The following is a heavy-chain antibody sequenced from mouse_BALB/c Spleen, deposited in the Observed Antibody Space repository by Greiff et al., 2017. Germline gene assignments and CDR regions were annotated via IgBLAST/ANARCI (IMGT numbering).Heavy chain of an antibody. J-gene: IGHJ4*01. CDR1: GFTFSSFG. Sequence: EVKLVESGGGLVQPGGSRKLSCAASGFTFSSFGMHWVRQAPEKGLEWVAYISSGSSTIYYADTVKGRFTISRDNPKNTLFLQMTSLRSEDTAMYYCARSPYGNYDAMDYWGQGTSVTVSS. V-gene: IGHV5-17*02. CDR3: ARSPYGNYDAMDY. D-gene: IGHD2-1*01. CDR2: ISSGSSTI.